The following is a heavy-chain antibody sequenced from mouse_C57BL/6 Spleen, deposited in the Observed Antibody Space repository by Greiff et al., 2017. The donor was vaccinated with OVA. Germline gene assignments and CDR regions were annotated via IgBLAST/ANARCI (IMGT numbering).Heavy chain of an antibody. Sequence: DVQLVESEGGLVQPGSSMKLSCTASGFTFSDYYMAWVRQVPEKGLEWVANINYDGSSTYYLDSLKSRFIISRDNAKNILYLQMSSLKSEDTATYYCARGYGSSSYAMDYWGQGTSVTVSS. CDR3: ARGYGSSSYAMDY. D-gene: IGHD1-1*01. J-gene: IGHJ4*01. V-gene: IGHV5-16*01. CDR2: INYDGSST. CDR1: GFTFSDYY.